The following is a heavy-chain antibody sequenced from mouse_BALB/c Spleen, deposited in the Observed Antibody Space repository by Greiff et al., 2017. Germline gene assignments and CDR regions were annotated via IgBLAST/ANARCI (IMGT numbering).Heavy chain of an antibody. Sequence: VKLMESGAELVRPGVSVKISCKGSGYTFTDYAMHWVKQSHAKSLEWIGVISTYYGDASYNQKFKGKATMTVDKSSSTAYMELARLTSEDSAIYYCARNYGYAWFAYWGQGTLVTVSA. CDR3: ARNYGYAWFAY. CDR1: GYTFTDYA. V-gene: IGHV1S137*01. D-gene: IGHD2-2*01. CDR2: ISTYYGDA. J-gene: IGHJ3*01.